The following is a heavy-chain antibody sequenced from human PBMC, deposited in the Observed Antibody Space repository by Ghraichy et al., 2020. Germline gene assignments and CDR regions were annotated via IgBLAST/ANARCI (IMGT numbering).Heavy chain of an antibody. D-gene: IGHD3-10*01. CDR2: IRQDGNDV. Sequence: GGYLRLSCAASGFNFKNYWMGWVRQAPGKGLEWVAYIRQDGNDVYYVDSVKGRFTISRDNVRNSLYLQISSLRVEDTAVYYCARDPGSGKWNYFDYWGQGALVTVSS. V-gene: IGHV3-7*01. CDR3: ARDPGSGKWNYFDY. J-gene: IGHJ4*02. CDR1: GFNFKNYW.